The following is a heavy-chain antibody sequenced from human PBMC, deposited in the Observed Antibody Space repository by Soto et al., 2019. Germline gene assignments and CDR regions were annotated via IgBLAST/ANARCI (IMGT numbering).Heavy chain of an antibody. CDR2: IYYSGST. D-gene: IGHD3-16*02. V-gene: IGHV4-61*01. CDR1: GGSVSSGSYY. J-gene: IGHJ3*02. CDR3: ARDHPTYDYVWGSYRYTRGAFDI. Sequence: QVQLQESGPGLVKPSETLSLTCTVSGGSVSSGSYYWSWIRQPPGKGLEWIGYIYYSGSTNYNPSRKSRVAISVDTSKNQFSLKLSSVTAADTAVYYCARDHPTYDYVWGSYRYTRGAFDIWGQGTMVTVSS.